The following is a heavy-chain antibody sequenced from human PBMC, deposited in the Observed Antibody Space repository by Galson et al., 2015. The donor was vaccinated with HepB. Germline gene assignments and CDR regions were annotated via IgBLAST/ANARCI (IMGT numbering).Heavy chain of an antibody. CDR1: GFTFSSYA. V-gene: IGHV3-23*01. D-gene: IGHD6-13*01. Sequence: SLRLSCAASGFTFSSYAMSWVRQAPGKGLEWVSAISGSGGSTYYADSVKGRFTISRDNSKNTLYLQMNSLRAEDTAVYYCATSIAAAGTPPYWGQGTLVTVSS. CDR2: ISGSGGST. CDR3: ATSIAAAGTPPY. J-gene: IGHJ4*02.